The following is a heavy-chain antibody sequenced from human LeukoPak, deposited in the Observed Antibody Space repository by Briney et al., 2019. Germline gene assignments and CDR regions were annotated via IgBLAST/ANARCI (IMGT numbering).Heavy chain of an antibody. Sequence: ASVKVSCKASGYTFTSYYMHWVRQAPGRGLEWMGIINPSGGSTSYAQKFQGRVTMTRDTSTSTAYMELSSLRSEDTAVYYCAREGDSSGYYPQNAFDIWGQGTMVTVSS. CDR1: GYTFTSYY. D-gene: IGHD3-22*01. J-gene: IGHJ3*02. CDR2: INPSGGST. CDR3: AREGDSSGYYPQNAFDI. V-gene: IGHV1-46*01.